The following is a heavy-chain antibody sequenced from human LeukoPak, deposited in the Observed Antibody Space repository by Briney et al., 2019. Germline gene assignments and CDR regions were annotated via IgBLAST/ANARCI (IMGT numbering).Heavy chain of an antibody. V-gene: IGHV3-30*18. CDR3: AKGHVDTAMAPDY. J-gene: IGHJ4*02. CDR1: GFTFSSYG. CDR2: ISHDGSNK. D-gene: IGHD5-18*01. Sequence: GGSLRLSCAASGFTFSSYGMHWVRQAPGKGLEWVAVISHDGSNKYYADSVKGRFTISRDDSKNTLYLQMNSLRAEDTAVYYCAKGHVDTAMAPDYWGQGTLVTVSS.